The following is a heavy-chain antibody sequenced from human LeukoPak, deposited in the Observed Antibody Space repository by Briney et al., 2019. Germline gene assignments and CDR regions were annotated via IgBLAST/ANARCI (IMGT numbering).Heavy chain of an antibody. Sequence: SETLSLTCTVSGGSISSRSYYWGWIRQPPGKGLEWIGSIYYSGSTYYNPSLKSRVTISVDTSKNQFSLKLRSVTDADTAVYYCARHPGTTSPVADWGQGTLVTVSS. V-gene: IGHV4-39*01. J-gene: IGHJ4*02. CDR2: IYYSGST. CDR3: ARHPGTTSPVAD. CDR1: GGSISSRSYY. D-gene: IGHD1-1*01.